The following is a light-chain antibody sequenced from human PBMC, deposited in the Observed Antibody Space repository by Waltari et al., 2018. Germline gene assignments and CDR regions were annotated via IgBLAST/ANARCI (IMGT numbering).Light chain of an antibody. CDR3: QQYGSSPRT. CDR2: GAS. CDR1: QSVSSSS. J-gene: IGKJ1*01. V-gene: IGKV3-20*01. Sequence: EIVLTQSPGTLSLSPGERATLSCRASQSVSSSSLAWYQQKPGQAPRLLIYGASSRATGIPDRFSGSGSGTDFTLTIGRLEPEDFAVYYCQQYGSSPRTFGQGTKVEIK.